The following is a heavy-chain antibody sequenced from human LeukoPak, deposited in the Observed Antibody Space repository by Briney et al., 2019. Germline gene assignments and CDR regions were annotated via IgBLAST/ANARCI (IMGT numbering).Heavy chain of an antibody. D-gene: IGHD6-19*01. V-gene: IGHV4-38-2*02. CDR1: NFSISSGYY. Sequence: SETLSLTCTVSNFSISSGYYWGWIRQPPGKGLEWIGTIYHSGSTYYNPSLKSRVTISVDTSKNQFSLKLSSVTAADTAVYYCAGLWRSGWYNYFDYWGQGTLVTVSS. J-gene: IGHJ4*02. CDR3: AGLWRSGWYNYFDY. CDR2: IYHSGST.